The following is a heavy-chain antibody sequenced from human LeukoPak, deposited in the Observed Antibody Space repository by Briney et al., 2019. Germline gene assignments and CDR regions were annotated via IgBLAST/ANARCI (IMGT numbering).Heavy chain of an antibody. CDR3: ARTWSGYNPSFDY. J-gene: IGHJ4*02. CDR1: GGTFSRYA. CDR2: IIAIFVTA. D-gene: IGHD5-24*01. V-gene: IGHV1-69*05. Sequence: VAAVKVSCKDSGGTFSRYATRWGRQAPGEGVEWMGGIIAIFVTANYAQKFQGRVTITTDESTSTAYMELSSLRSEDTAVYYCARTWSGYNPSFDYWGQGTLVTVSS.